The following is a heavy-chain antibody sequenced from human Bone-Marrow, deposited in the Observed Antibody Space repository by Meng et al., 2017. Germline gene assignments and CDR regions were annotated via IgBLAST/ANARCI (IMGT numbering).Heavy chain of an antibody. J-gene: IGHJ4*02. D-gene: IGHD3-10*01. CDR1: GFSVSSSY. Sequence: VEVVGAGGGLIQPWGSLRLSCEASGFSVSSSYMSWVRQAPGKGPEWVSVIYSGGTTYYADSVKGRFTISRDNSRNTLYLQVNSLRAEDTAVYYCARVLRGWGYFDYWGQGTLVTVSS. CDR2: IYSGGTT. CDR3: ARVLRGWGYFDY. V-gene: IGHV3-53*01.